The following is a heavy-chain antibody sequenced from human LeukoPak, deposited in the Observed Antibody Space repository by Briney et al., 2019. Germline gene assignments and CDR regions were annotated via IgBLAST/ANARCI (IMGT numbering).Heavy chain of an antibody. D-gene: IGHD5-18*01. Sequence: ASVKVSCKASGGTFSSYAISWVRQAPGQGLEWMGWINPNSGGTNYAQKFQGRVTMTRDTSISTAYMELSRLRSDDTAVYYCARGYSYGYYYFDYWGQGTLVTVSS. CDR3: ARGYSYGYYYFDY. CDR2: INPNSGGT. V-gene: IGHV1-2*02. J-gene: IGHJ4*02. CDR1: GGTFSSYA.